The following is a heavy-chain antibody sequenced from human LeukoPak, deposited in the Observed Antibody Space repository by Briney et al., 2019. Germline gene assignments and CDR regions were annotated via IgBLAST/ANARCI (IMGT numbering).Heavy chain of an antibody. D-gene: IGHD6-19*01. V-gene: IGHV3-74*01. CDR3: VRGGSYSSGSFDC. CDR1: GFTFSDYW. CDR2: VNSDASSK. J-gene: IGHJ4*02. Sequence: PGGSLRLSCAASGFTFSDYWMHWVRHAPGEGLLWVSRVNSDASSKAYADSVKGRFTISRDIGKNTLHLQMNSLRAEDTAVYYCVRGGSYSSGSFDCWGQGALVTVSS.